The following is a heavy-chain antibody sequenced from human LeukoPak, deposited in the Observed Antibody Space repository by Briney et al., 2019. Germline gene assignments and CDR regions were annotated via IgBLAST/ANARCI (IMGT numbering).Heavy chain of an antibody. V-gene: IGHV4-39*07. CDR2: IYDSGST. CDR1: GGSIRSSYYY. J-gene: IGHJ5*02. D-gene: IGHD2-2*01. CDR3: ARDKYGRFDP. Sequence: SETLSLTCTVSGGSIRSSYYYWGWIRQPPGKGLEWIGSIYDSGSTYYNPSLKSRVTISVDTSKNQLSLKLSSVTAADTAVYYCARDKYGRFDPWGQGTLVTVSS.